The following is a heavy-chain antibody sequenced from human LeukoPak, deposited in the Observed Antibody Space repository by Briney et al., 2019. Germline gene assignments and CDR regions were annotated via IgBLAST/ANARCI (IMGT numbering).Heavy chain of an antibody. J-gene: IGHJ4*02. CDR3: ARDSGYSYGYNY. Sequence: SETLSLTCAVYGGSFSGYYWSWIRQPPGKGLEWIGEINHSGSTNYNPSLKSRVTISVDTSKNQFSLKLSSVTAADTAVYYCARDSGYSYGYNYWGQGTLVTVSS. V-gene: IGHV4-34*01. CDR2: INHSGST. D-gene: IGHD5-18*01. CDR1: GGSFSGYY.